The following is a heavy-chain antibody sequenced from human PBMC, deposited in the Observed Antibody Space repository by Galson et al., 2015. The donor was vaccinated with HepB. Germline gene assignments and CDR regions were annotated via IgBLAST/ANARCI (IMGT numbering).Heavy chain of an antibody. J-gene: IGHJ3*02. V-gene: IGHV1-3*01. CDR2: INAGNGNT. CDR1: GYTFTSYA. Sequence: SVKVSCKASGYTFTSYAMHWVRQAPGQRLEWMGWINAGNGNTKYSQKFQGRVTITRDTSASTAYMELSSLRSEDTAVYYCARKALGCGGDCDDAFDIWGQGTMVTVSS. D-gene: IGHD2-21*01. CDR3: ARKALGCGGDCDDAFDI.